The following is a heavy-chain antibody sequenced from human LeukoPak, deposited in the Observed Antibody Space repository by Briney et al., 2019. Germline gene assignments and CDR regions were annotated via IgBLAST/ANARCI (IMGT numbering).Heavy chain of an antibody. CDR2: IIPIFGTA. CDR3: ARGRGFGEFNYRDTFDI. CDR1: GGTFSSYA. D-gene: IGHD3-10*01. V-gene: IGHV1-69*01. J-gene: IGHJ3*02. Sequence: SVKVSCKASGGTFSSYAISWVRQAPGQGLEWMGGIIPIFGTANYAQKFQGRVTITADESTSTAYMELSSLRSEDTAVYYCARGRGFGEFNYRDTFDIWGQGTMVTVSS.